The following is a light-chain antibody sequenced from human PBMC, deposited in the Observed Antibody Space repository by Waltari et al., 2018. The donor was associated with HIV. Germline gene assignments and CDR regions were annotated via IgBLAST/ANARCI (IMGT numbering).Light chain of an antibody. J-gene: IGLJ3*02. V-gene: IGLV3-21*02. CDR3: QVWDSSSDHWV. CDR2: DDS. Sequence: SYVLTQPPSVSVAPGPTARITCGGKNIGRTSVHWYQQKPGQAPVLVVYDDSDRPSGIPERFSGSNAGNTATLTISRVEAGDEADYYCQVWDSSSDHWVFGGGTKLTVL. CDR1: NIGRTS.